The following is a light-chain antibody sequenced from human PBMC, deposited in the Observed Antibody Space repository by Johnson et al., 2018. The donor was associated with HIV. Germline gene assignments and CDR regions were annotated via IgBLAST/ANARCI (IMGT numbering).Light chain of an antibody. Sequence: QSVLTQPPSVSAAPGQKVTISCSGSRSNIGNNYVSWYQQLPGTAPKLLTYDNNKRPSGIPDRFSGSKSGTSATLGITGLQTGDEADYYCGTWDSSLSAREVFGPGTKVTVL. CDR3: GTWDSSLSAREV. CDR2: DNN. J-gene: IGLJ1*01. V-gene: IGLV1-51*01. CDR1: RSNIGNNY.